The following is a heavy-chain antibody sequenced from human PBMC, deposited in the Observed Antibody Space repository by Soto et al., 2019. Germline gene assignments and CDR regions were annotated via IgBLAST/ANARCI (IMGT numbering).Heavy chain of an antibody. J-gene: IGHJ6*03. Sequence: ASVKVSCKASGYTFTSYDINWVRQATGQGLEWMGWMNPNSGNTGDAQKFQGRVTMTRNSSISTAYMELSSLRSEDTAVYYCARAYGDYVAVYYYYYYMDVWGKGTTVTVSS. CDR2: MNPNSGNT. V-gene: IGHV1-8*01. CDR1: GYTFTSYD. D-gene: IGHD4-17*01. CDR3: ARAYGDYVAVYYYYYYMDV.